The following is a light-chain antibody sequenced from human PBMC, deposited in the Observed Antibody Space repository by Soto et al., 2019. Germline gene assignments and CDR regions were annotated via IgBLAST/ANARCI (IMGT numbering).Light chain of an antibody. V-gene: IGKV3-11*01. CDR1: QSVSSY. Sequence: EILLTQSPATLSLCPGEISTLCCRASQSVSSYLAWYQQKPGQAPRLLIYDASNRATGIPARFSGSGSGTDFTLTISSLEPEDFAVYYCQQRSNWPTFGPGTKVDIK. J-gene: IGKJ3*01. CDR2: DAS. CDR3: QQRSNWPT.